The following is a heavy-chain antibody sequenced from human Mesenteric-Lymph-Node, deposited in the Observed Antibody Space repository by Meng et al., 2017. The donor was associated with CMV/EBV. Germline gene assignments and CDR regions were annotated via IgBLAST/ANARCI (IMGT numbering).Heavy chain of an antibody. CDR3: ARDRGMDV. V-gene: IGHV4-59*01. J-gene: IGHJ6*02. CDR1: GGSISSYY. CDR2: IYYSGST. Sequence: SETLSLTCTVSGGSISSYYWSWIRQPPGKGLEWIGYIYYSGSTNYNPSLKSRVTISVDTSKNQFSLKLSSVTAADPAVYYCARDRGMDVWGQGTTVTVSS.